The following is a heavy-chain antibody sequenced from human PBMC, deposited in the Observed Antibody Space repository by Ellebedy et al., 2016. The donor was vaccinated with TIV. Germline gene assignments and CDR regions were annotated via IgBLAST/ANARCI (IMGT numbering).Heavy chain of an antibody. J-gene: IGHJ4*02. CDR1: GGSISSSSYY. D-gene: IGHD6-19*01. CDR2: IYYSGST. CDR3: ARDSGLFLYYFDY. V-gene: IGHV4-39*01. Sequence: SETLSLXXTVSGGSISSSSYYWGWIRQPPGKGLEWIGSIYYSGSTYYNPSLKSRVTISVDTSKNQFSLKLSSVTAADTAVYYCARDSGLFLYYFDYWGQGTLVTVSS.